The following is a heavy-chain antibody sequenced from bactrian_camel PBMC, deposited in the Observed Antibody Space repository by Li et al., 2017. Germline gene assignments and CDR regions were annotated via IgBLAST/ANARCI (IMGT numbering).Heavy chain of an antibody. J-gene: IGHJ6*01. CDR1: GTTHTRRC. CDR3: AARGPYCYTKLSVRDFTY. Sequence: HVQLVESGGGSVQAGGSLKLSCTLSGTTHTRRCMGWFRQAPRKEREGVADIDADGRARTVDSVKGRFTISKDSAKNTLYLQMNNMKPEDTAMYYCAARGPYCYTKLSVRDFTYWGQGTQVTVS. D-gene: IGHD2*01. CDR2: IDADGRA. V-gene: IGHV3S53*01.